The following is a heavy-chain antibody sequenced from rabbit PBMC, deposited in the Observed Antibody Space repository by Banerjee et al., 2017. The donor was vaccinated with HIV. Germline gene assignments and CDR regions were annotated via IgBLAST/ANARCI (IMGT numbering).Heavy chain of an antibody. CDR3: ARDTYASSAYVFYFNL. Sequence: QEQLVESGGGLVQPGASLTLTCTASGFSFSSSYYMCWVRQAPGKGLEWIGCIYAGSSGVTYYASWAKGRFTISKTSSTTVTLQMTSLTAADTATYFCARDTYASSAYVFYFNLWGQGTLVTV. CDR2: IYAGSSGVT. J-gene: IGHJ4*01. D-gene: IGHD1-1*01. CDR1: GFSFSSSYY. V-gene: IGHV1S45*01.